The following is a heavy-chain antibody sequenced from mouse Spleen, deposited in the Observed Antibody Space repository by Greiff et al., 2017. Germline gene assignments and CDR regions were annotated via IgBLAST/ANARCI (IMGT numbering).Heavy chain of an antibody. CDR2: IWSDGST. CDR3: ASSLYGSSSAWFAY. Sequence: QVQLKQSGPGLVAPSQSLSITCTVSGFSLTNYAVHWVRQSPGKGLEWLGVIWSDGSTDYNAAFISRLSISKDNSKSQVFFKMNSLQADDTAIYYCASSLYGSSSAWFAYWGQGTLVTVSA. D-gene: IGHD1-1*01. J-gene: IGHJ3*01. V-gene: IGHV2-4-1*01. CDR1: GFSLTNYA.